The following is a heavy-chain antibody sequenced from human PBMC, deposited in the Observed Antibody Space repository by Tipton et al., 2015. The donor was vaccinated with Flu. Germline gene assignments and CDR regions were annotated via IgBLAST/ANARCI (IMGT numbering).Heavy chain of an antibody. J-gene: IGHJ6*02. CDR1: GGSISSYY. Sequence: GLVKPSETLSLTCTVSGGSISSYYWSWIRQPAGKGLEWIGRIYTSGSTNYNPSLKSRVTMSVDTSKNQFSLKLSSVTAADTAVYYCARQGGYSSSSSYYYGMDVWGQGTTVTVSS. V-gene: IGHV4-4*07. D-gene: IGHD6-6*01. CDR3: ARQGGYSSSSSYYYGMDV. CDR2: IYTSGST.